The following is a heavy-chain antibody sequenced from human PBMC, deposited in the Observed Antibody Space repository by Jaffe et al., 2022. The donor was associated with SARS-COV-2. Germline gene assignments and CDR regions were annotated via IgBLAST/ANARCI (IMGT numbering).Heavy chain of an antibody. CDR1: GFTFSDYS. D-gene: IGHD4-17*01. CDR2: ISSTYNYI. CDR3: ARRGLRPATFDI. J-gene: IGHJ3*02. Sequence: EVQLVESGGALVKPGGSLRLSCAASGFTFSDYSMNWVRQPPGEGLEWVSSISSTYNYIYYADSVKGRFTISRDNAKDSLYLQLNSLRGDDTAVYYCARRGLRPATFDIWGQGTMVTVSS. V-gene: IGHV3-21*01.